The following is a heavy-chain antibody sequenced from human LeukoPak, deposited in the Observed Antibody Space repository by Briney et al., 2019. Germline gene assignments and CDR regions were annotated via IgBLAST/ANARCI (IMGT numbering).Heavy chain of an antibody. CDR2: LSGRGETT. D-gene: IGHD6-19*01. J-gene: IGHJ4*02. Sequence: GGSLRLSCTASGFNFDSFAMSWVRQAPGKGLEWVSSLSGRGETTFYADSVKGRITFSRDNSKNTLSLQLRSLRAEDTAVYYCAKDLSYTSGASDHWGQGTLVTVSS. CDR1: GFNFDSFA. V-gene: IGHV3-23*01. CDR3: AKDLSYTSGASDH.